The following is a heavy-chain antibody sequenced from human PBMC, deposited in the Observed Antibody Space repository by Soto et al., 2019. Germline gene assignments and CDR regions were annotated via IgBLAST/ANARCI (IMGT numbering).Heavy chain of an antibody. J-gene: IGHJ4*02. CDR2: IYYSGST. CDR1: GGSISSYY. Sequence: SETLSLTCTVSGGSISSYYWSWIRQPPGKGLEWIGYIYYSGSTNYNPSLKSRVTISVDTSKNQFSLKLSSVTAADTAVYYCARHYELGMAQIDYWGQGTLVTVSP. D-gene: IGHD3-16*01. V-gene: IGHV4-59*08. CDR3: ARHYELGMAQIDY.